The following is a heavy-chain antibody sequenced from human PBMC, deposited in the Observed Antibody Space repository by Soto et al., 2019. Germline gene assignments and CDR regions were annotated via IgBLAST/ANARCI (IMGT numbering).Heavy chain of an antibody. CDR1: GGSLSGYY. J-gene: IGHJ4*02. Sequence: SETLSLTCAVYGGSLSGYYWSWIRQPPGKGLERIGEINHSGSTNYNPSLNSRVTISVDTSKNQSSLKLSSVTAADTAVYYCARGVLVLQPPLNSGDKSYFDYWGQGTLATVPS. V-gene: IGHV4-34*01. CDR3: ARGVLVLQPPLNSGDKSYFDY. D-gene: IGHD1-26*01. CDR2: INHSGST.